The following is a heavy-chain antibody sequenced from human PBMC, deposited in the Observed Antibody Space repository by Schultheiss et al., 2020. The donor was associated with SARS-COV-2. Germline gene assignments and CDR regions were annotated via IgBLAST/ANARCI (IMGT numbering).Heavy chain of an antibody. CDR3: ARDLARDAVTGTFDY. Sequence: ASVKVSCKASGYTFTGYYMHWVRQAPGQGLEWMGWINPNSGGTNYAQKFQGRVTMTRDTSISTAYMELSRLRSDDTAVYYCARDLARDAVTGTFDYWGQGTLVTVSS. J-gene: IGHJ4*02. CDR2: INPNSGGT. V-gene: IGHV1-2*02. CDR1: GYTFTGYY. D-gene: IGHD6-19*01.